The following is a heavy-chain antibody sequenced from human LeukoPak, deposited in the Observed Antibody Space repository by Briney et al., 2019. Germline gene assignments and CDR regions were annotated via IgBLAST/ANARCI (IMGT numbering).Heavy chain of an antibody. V-gene: IGHV3-33*01. Sequence: GGSLRLSCAASGFTFSSYGMHWVRQAPGKGLEWVAVIWYDGSNKYYADSVKGRSTISRDNSKNTLYLQMNSLRAEDTAVYYCARDSDYDFWSGYYNNWFDPWGQGTLVTVSS. CDR1: GFTFSSYG. CDR2: IWYDGSNK. D-gene: IGHD3-3*01. CDR3: ARDSDYDFWSGYYNNWFDP. J-gene: IGHJ5*02.